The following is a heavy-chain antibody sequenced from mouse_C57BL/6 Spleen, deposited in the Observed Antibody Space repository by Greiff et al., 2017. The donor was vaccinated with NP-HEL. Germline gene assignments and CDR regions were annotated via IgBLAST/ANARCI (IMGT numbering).Heavy chain of an antibody. V-gene: IGHV5-4*01. CDR2: ISDGGSYT. J-gene: IGHJ3*01. Sequence: EVMLVESGGGLVKPGGSLKLSCAASGFTFSSYAMSWVRQTPEKRLEWVATISDGGSYTYYPDNVKGRFTISRDNAKNNLYLQMSHLKSEDTAMYYCAREYYYGSSSLFAYWGQGTLVTVSA. CDR3: AREYYYGSSSLFAY. CDR1: GFTFSSYA. D-gene: IGHD1-1*01.